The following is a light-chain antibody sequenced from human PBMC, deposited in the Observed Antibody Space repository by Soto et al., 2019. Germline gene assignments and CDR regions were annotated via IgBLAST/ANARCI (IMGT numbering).Light chain of an antibody. J-gene: IGKJ1*01. CDR3: LQDYTYHWT. CDR2: ATS. Sequence: IRMTTYPSSLSASVGDRVSITFRASQGIRSDLGWFQQKPGKAPKLLISATSILQSGVPSRFSGSGSGTDFTLTISGLQPEDFASYYCLQDYTYHWTFGQGTKVDIK. V-gene: IGKV1-6*01. CDR1: QGIRSD.